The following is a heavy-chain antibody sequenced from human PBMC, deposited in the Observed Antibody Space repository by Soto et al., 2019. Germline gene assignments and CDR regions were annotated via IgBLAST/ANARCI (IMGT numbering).Heavy chain of an antibody. D-gene: IGHD6-13*01. CDR1: GFTFSSYG. CDR2: IWYDGSNK. V-gene: IGHV3-33*01. CDR3: ASSIAAAGIFSYYFDY. Sequence: QVQLVESGGGVVQPGRSLRLSCAASGFTFSSYGMHWVRQAPGKGLEWVAVIWYDGSNKYYADSVKGRFTISRDNSKNTLYLQMNSLRAEDTAVYYCASSIAAAGIFSYYFDYWGQGTLVTVSS. J-gene: IGHJ4*02.